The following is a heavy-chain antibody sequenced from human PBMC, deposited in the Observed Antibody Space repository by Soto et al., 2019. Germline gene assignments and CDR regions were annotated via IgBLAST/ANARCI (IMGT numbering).Heavy chain of an antibody. CDR2: INPNSGDT. CDR1: GYIFTGYH. V-gene: IGHV1-2*02. CDR3: ASDARCTRGFHELDI. J-gene: IGHJ6*02. D-gene: IGHD2-8*01. Sequence: ASVKVSCKASGYIFTGYHIHWVPQAPGRGLEWMGWINPNSGDTEYAQNFQGKVTMTRDTSFNLVYMEMSGLMYDDTAVYYCASDARCTRGFHELDIWGQGTTVTVSS.